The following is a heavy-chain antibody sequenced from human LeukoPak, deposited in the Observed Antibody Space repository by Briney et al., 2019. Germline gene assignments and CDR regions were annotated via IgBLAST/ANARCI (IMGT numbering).Heavy chain of an antibody. CDR3: ARVRTYYYGSGSYGR. J-gene: IGHJ4*02. CDR2: ISSSGSTI. CDR1: GFTFSSYE. D-gene: IGHD3-10*01. Sequence: GGSLRLSCAASGFTFSSYEMNWVRQAPGKGLEWVSYISSSGSTIYYADSVKGRFTISRDNAKNSLYLQMNSLRAEDTAVYYCARVRTYYYGSGSYGRWGQGTLVTVSS. V-gene: IGHV3-48*03.